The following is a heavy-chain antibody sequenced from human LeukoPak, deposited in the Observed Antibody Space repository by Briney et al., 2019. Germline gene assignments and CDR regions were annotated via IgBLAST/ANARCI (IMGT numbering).Heavy chain of an antibody. Sequence: PSETLSLTCVVSGYSISIGYYWGWIRQPPGKGLEWIGNIYHSGSTYYNPSLKSRVTMSVDTSKNQFSLKLSSMTAADTAVYYCARACDNYCHYMDVWGKGTTVTVSS. D-gene: IGHD2-21*02. CDR1: GYSISIGYY. V-gene: IGHV4-38-2*01. CDR3: ARACDNYCHYMDV. CDR2: IYHSGST. J-gene: IGHJ6*03.